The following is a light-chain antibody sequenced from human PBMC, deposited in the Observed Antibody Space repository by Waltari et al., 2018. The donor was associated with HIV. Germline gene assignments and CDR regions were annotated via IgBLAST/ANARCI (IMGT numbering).Light chain of an antibody. CDR2: GAS. J-gene: IGKJ4*01. Sequence: EIVLTQSPATLSLSPGERATLSCQASQGVSSNYLAWYRQKPGQAPRLLISGASDRATGIPDRVSGSGSGTDFTLTISRLEPEDFAVYYCQQYDTTPTFGGGTKVEIK. CDR1: QGVSSNY. CDR3: QQYDTTPT. V-gene: IGKV3-20*01.